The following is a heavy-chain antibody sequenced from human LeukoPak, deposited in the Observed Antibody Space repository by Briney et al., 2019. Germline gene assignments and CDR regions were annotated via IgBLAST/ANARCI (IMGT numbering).Heavy chain of an antibody. V-gene: IGHV3-21*01. D-gene: IGHD3-16*01. J-gene: IGHJ3*02. Sequence: GGSLRLSCAASGFTFISHSMNWVRQAPGKGLDWVSSISGGSSYKYHADSVNGRFTISRDNAKNSLYLQMSSLRAEDTAVYYSARDNAYYDYVWGSYYDAFDIWGQGTMVTVSS. CDR1: GFTFISHS. CDR3: ARDNAYYDYVWGSYYDAFDI. CDR2: ISGGSSYK.